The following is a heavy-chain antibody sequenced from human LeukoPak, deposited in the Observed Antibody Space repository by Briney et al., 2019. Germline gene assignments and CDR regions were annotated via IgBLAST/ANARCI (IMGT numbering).Heavy chain of an antibody. CDR3: SREQYTSGGSGWFGMDV. Sequence: SETLSLTCSVTGGSLSTYYWTWTRQPPGKGLEWIGFIHQSGSTEYNPSLKSRVTMSLDTSRNQFSLKMSTVTAADTAVYYCSREQYTSGGSGWFGMDVWGQGTTVTVSS. J-gene: IGHJ6*02. CDR1: GGSLSTYY. V-gene: IGHV4-59*12. CDR2: IHQSGST. D-gene: IGHD6-19*01.